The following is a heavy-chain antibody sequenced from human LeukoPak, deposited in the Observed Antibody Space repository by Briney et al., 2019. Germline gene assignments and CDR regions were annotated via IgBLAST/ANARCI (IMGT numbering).Heavy chain of an antibody. CDR1: GFTFSSYA. Sequence: GGPLRLSCAASGFTFSSYAMSWVRQAPGKGLEWVSSISNSGGTTYYADSVRGRFTISRDNSKNTLYLQMNSLRAEDTAGYYCAKGRGYSGYDSIHDYWGQGTLVTVSS. CDR3: AKGRGYSGYDSIHDY. V-gene: IGHV3-23*01. CDR2: ISNSGGTT. J-gene: IGHJ4*02. D-gene: IGHD5-12*01.